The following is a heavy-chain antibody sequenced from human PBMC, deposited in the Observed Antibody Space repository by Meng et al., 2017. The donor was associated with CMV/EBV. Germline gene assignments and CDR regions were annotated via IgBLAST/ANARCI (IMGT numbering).Heavy chain of an antibody. J-gene: IGHJ4*02. CDR1: GGSISSYY. Sequence: SETLSLTCTVSGGSISSYYWSWIRQPPGKGLEWIGYIYYSGSTNYTPSLKSRVTISVDTSKNQFSLKLSSVTAADTAVYYCARDRVDGITGTTSGYDYWGQGTLVTVSS. CDR3: ARDRVDGITGTTSGYDY. D-gene: IGHD1-7*01. V-gene: IGHV4-59*01. CDR2: IYYSGST.